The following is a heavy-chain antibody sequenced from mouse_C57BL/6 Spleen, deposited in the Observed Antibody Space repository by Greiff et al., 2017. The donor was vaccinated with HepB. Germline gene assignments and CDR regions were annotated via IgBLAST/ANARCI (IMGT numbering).Heavy chain of an antibody. CDR2: ISSGSSTI. Sequence: EVKLVESGGGLVKPGGSLKLSCAASGFTFSDYGMHWVRQAPEKGLEWVAYISSGSSTIYYADTVNGRFTISRDNAKNTLFLQMTSLRSEDTAMYYCARRREAMDYWGQGTSVTVSS. CDR3: ARRREAMDY. J-gene: IGHJ4*01. CDR1: GFTFSDYG. V-gene: IGHV5-17*01.